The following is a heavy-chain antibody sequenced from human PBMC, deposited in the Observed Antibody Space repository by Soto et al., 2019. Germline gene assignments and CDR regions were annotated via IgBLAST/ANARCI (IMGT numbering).Heavy chain of an antibody. CDR3: ARALRKAANRACVGAHNWFDP. D-gene: IGHD3-10*01. V-gene: IGHV1-18*01. CDR1: GYTFTSYG. Sequence: QVQLVQSGAEGKKPGASVKVSCKASGYTFTSYGISWVLQAPGQGLEWMGWISGYNGNTNYAQKLKGRVTMTRDTSKSTVYMELRSLRSDYTAVYYCARALRKAANRACVGAHNWFDPWGQGTLVTVSS. J-gene: IGHJ5*02. CDR2: ISGYNGNT.